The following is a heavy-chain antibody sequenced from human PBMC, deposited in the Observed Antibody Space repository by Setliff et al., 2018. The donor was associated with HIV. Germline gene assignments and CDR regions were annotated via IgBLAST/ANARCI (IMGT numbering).Heavy chain of an antibody. J-gene: IGHJ4*02. CDR3: ARDLGVSYRHYIKGNYFDN. CDR2: VIPIFGTA. V-gene: IGHV1-69*05. CDR1: GGTLNTFA. D-gene: IGHD3-16*02. Sequence: ASVKVSCKASGGTLNTFALSWVRQTPGQGLEWMGGVIPIFGTANYAQKFQGRVSMTTDTSTSTVYMELTNLRSDDTAVYYCARDLGVSYRHYIKGNYFDNWGQGTLVTVSS.